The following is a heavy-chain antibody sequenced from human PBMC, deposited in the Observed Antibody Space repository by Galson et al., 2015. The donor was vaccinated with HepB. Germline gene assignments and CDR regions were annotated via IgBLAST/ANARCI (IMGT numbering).Heavy chain of an antibody. CDR2: IYPGDSDT. CDR1: GYSFTSYW. CDR3: ARHSPGGRFLEWFGGWFDP. Sequence: QSGAEVKKPGESLKISCKGSGYSFTSYWIGWVRQMPGKGLEWMGIIYPGDSDTRYSPSFQGQVTISADKSISTAYLQWSSLKASDTAMYYCARHSPGGRFLEWFGGWFDPWGQGTLVTVSS. D-gene: IGHD3-3*01. J-gene: IGHJ5*02. V-gene: IGHV5-51*03.